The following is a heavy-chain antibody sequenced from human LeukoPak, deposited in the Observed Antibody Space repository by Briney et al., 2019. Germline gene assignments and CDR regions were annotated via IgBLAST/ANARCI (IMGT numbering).Heavy chain of an antibody. CDR3: ARVGRLRLGDDFDY. Sequence: SETLSLTCAVSGYSISSGYYWGWIRQPPGKGLEWIGSNYHSGSTYYNPSLKSRVTISVDTSKNQFSLKLSSVTAADTAVYYCARVGRLRLGDDFDYWGQGTLVTVSS. D-gene: IGHD3-16*01. CDR1: GYSISSGYY. V-gene: IGHV4-38-2*01. CDR2: NYHSGST. J-gene: IGHJ4*02.